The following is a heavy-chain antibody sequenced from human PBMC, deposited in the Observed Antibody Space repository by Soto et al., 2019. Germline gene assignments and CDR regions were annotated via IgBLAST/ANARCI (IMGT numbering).Heavy chain of an antibody. CDR2: IFPNDYDT. D-gene: IGHD2-2*01. V-gene: IGHV5-51*01. Sequence: PGESLKISCKVSGYSFINHWIAWVRQMPGKGLEWMGIIFPNDYDTRYSPSFEGQVTTSADKSTTTAYLQWPSLKGSDTAMYYCARARNYSNYDYWGQGTLVTVSS. CDR3: ARARNYSNYDY. J-gene: IGHJ4*02. CDR1: GYSFINHW.